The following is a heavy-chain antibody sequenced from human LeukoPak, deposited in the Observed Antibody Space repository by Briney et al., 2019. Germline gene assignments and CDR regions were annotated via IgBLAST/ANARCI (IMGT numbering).Heavy chain of an antibody. CDR3: ARDTSLGYCTNGVCPLGY. CDR1: GFTFSSYS. J-gene: IGHJ4*02. CDR2: IRSSSSTI. Sequence: GGSPRLSCAASGFTFSSYSMNWVRQAPGKGLEWVSYIRSSSSTIYYADSVKGRFTISRDNAKNSLYLQMNSLRAEDTAVYYCARDTSLGYCTNGVCPLGYWGQGTLVTVSS. V-gene: IGHV3-48*01. D-gene: IGHD2-8*01.